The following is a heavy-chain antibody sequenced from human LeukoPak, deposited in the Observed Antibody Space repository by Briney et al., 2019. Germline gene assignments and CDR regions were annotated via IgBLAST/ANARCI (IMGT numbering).Heavy chain of an antibody. CDR3: AKAKGPAAWGNWFDP. CDR2: ISGSGGST. CDR1: GFTFSSCA. Sequence: PGGSLRLSCAASGFTFSSCAMSWVRQAPGKGLEWVSAISGSGGSTYYADSVKGRFTISRDNSKNTLYLQMNSLRAEDTAVYYCAKAKGPAAWGNWFDPWGQGTLVTVSS. V-gene: IGHV3-23*01. D-gene: IGHD2-2*01. J-gene: IGHJ5*02.